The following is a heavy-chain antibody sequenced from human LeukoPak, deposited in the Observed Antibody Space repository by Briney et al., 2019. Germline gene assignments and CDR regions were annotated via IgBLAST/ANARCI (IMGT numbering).Heavy chain of an antibody. CDR3: ARHRSHSFDAFDI. Sequence: PSETLFLTCTVSGGSISSHYWSWIRQPPGKGLEWIAYIYYSGSTNYTPPPKSRVTISVDASKNQFSLKLSSVTAADTAVYYCARHRSHSFDAFDIWGQGTMVTVSA. D-gene: IGHD5-18*01. V-gene: IGHV4-59*08. CDR2: IYYSGST. CDR1: GGSISSHY. J-gene: IGHJ3*02.